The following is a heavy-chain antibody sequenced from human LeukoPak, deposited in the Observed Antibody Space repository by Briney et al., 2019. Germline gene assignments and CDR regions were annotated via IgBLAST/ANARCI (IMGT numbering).Heavy chain of an antibody. J-gene: IGHJ4*02. CDR2: IRTTAEGAKYA. CDR3: ATGQRYAFDY. D-gene: IGHD3-9*01. Sequence: GGSLRLSCATSGFSFTDYPMNWVRQAPGKGLEWISNIRTTAEGAKYAYYADSVKGRVTISRDDGKNTLYLHMNSLRDDDTAVYYCATGQRYAFDYWGQGILVTVSS. CDR1: GFSFTDYP. V-gene: IGHV3-48*02.